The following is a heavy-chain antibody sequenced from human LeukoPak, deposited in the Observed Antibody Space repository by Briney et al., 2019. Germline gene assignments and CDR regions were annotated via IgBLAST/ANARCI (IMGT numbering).Heavy chain of an antibody. D-gene: IGHD2-21*02. CDR2: IYYSGST. CDR1: GGSISSGDYY. J-gene: IGHJ3*02. V-gene: IGHV4-30-4*01. CDR3: ARQVPLAYCGGDCYSGAFDI. Sequence: SQTLSLTCTVSGGSISSGDYYWSWIRRPPGKGLEWIGYIYYSGSTYYNPSLKSRVTISVDTSKNQFSLKLSSATAADTAVYYCARQVPLAYCGGDCYSGAFDIWGQGTMVTVSS.